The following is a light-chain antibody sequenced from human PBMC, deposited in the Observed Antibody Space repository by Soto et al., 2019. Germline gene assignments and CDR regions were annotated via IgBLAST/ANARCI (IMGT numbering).Light chain of an antibody. J-gene: IGKJ2*01. CDR1: QSVSSNY. Sequence: EVVLTQSPGTLSLSPGERATLSCRASQSVSSNYLAWYQQRPGQAPRLLIYGASSRATGIPDRFSGSGSGTDFTLTISRLEPEDSAVYFCQQYGSSPPMYTFGQGTKLEIK. CDR3: QQYGSSPPMYT. V-gene: IGKV3-20*01. CDR2: GAS.